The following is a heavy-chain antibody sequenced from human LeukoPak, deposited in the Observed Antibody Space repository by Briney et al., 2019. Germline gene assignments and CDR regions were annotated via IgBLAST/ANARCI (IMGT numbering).Heavy chain of an antibody. CDR1: GFTFSSYA. J-gene: IGHJ3*02. CDR3: AKNLLVRSYYDFWSGPDAFDI. CDR2: ISGSGGST. D-gene: IGHD3-3*01. Sequence: PGGSLRLSCAASGFTFSSYAMSWVRQAPGKGLEWVSAISGSGGSTYYADSVKGRFTISRDNSKNTLYLQMNSLRAEDTAVYYCAKNLLVRSYYDFWSGPDAFDIWGQGTMVTVSS. V-gene: IGHV3-23*01.